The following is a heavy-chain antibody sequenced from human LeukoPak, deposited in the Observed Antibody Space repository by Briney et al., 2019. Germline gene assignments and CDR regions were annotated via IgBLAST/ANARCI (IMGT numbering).Heavy chain of an antibody. D-gene: IGHD1-1*01. CDR1: GGSISSYY. V-gene: IGHV4-59*01. CDR2: IYYSGST. Sequence: SETLSLTCTVSGGSISSYYWSWIRQPPGKGLEWIGYIYYSGSTNYNPSLKSRVTISLDTSKNQFSLKLSSVTAADTAVYYCARDRSTMDGYFDYWGQGTLVTVSS. J-gene: IGHJ4*02. CDR3: ARDRSTMDGYFDY.